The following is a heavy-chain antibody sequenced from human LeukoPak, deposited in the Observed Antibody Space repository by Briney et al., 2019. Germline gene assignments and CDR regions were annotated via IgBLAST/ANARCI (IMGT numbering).Heavy chain of an antibody. Sequence: PSETLSLTCTVSGGSISSYYWSWIRQPPGKGLEWIGYIDYSGSTKYNPSLKSRVTTPVDTSKNQFSLNLSSVTAADTAVYYCARHGGGYSFDYWGQGTLVTVSS. D-gene: IGHD5-24*01. CDR1: GGSISSYY. CDR2: IDYSGST. CDR3: ARHGGGYSFDY. V-gene: IGHV4-59*08. J-gene: IGHJ4*02.